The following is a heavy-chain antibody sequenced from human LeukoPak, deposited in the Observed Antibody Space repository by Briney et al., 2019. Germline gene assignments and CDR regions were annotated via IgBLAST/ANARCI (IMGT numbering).Heavy chain of an antibody. CDR1: GFTFSSLA. D-gene: IGHD1-1*01. J-gene: IGHJ4*02. Sequence: GGSLRLSCTASGFTFSSLAMTWVRQAPGKGLEWVSTIRSNGDTTYDADSVKGRFTISRDNSKNTLYLELNSLRVEDTATFYCAKGQELDDGVFDSWGQGTMVTVSS. V-gene: IGHV3-23*01. CDR3: AKGQELDDGVFDS. CDR2: IRSNGDTT.